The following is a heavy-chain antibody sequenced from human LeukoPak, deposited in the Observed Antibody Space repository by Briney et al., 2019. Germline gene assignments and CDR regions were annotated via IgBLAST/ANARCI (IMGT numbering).Heavy chain of an antibody. CDR3: AKTPGGYLDY. V-gene: IGHV3-23*01. CDR1: GFTCSPCG. CDR2: ISSSGDST. Sequence: GGSLRLSCAASGFTCSPCGMTWVRQAPGKGLEWAAAISSSGDSTAHADSVKGRFTISRDNSKNTVFLQMNSLRAEDTAVYYCAKTPGGYLDYWGQGTRVTVSS. J-gene: IGHJ4*02.